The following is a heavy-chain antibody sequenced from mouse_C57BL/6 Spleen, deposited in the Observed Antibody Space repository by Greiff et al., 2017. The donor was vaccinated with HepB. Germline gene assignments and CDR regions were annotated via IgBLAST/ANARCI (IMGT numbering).Heavy chain of an antibody. CDR1: GYTFPSYW. CDR2: IYPGSGST. CDR3: ARDFITTVSTRAY. Sequence: VQLQQPGAELVKPGASVKMSCKASGYTFPSYWITWVKQRPGQGLEWIGDIYPGSGSTNYNEKFKSKATLTVDTSSSTAYMQLSSLTSEDSAVYYCARDFITTVSTRAYWGQGTLVTVSA. D-gene: IGHD1-2*01. J-gene: IGHJ3*01. V-gene: IGHV1-55*01.